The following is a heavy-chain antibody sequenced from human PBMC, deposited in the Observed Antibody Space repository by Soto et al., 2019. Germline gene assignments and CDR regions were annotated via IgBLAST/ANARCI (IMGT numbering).Heavy chain of an antibody. J-gene: IGHJ6*02. D-gene: IGHD3-22*01. Sequence: SEALALTCTVSGDAISSKSASWIRQPPGKGLEWIGYIYYTGTPNYSPSLKGRVTISVDTSKNQFSLRLTSVTAADTAVYYCARDPLRDGRGYSYGMDVWGPGTTVT. V-gene: IGHV4-59*01. CDR2: IYYTGTP. CDR1: GDAISSKS. CDR3: ARDPLRDGRGYSYGMDV.